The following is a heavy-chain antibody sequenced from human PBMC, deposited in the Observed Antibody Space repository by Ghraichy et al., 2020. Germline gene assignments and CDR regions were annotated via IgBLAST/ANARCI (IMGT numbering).Heavy chain of an antibody. CDR3: AVLASNGVDV. CDR2: IYHSGSA. D-gene: IGHD3-3*01. CDR1: GGSVTSDPYS. J-gene: IGHJ6*02. V-gene: IGHV4-30-2*01. Sequence: SETLSLTCIVSGGSVTSDPYSWTWVRQPSGKGLEWIGYIYHSGSAFSNPFLKSRVAISVDRSENQFSLKLSSVSAADTGVYYCAVLASNGVDVWGQGTKVTVSS.